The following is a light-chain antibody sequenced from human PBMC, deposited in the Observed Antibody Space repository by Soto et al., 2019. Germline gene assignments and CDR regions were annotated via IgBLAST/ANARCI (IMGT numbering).Light chain of an antibody. J-gene: IGKJ2*01. Sequence: DIQMTQSPSSLSASVGDRVTITCRASQSIRGYVSWYQQKPGKAPNLLIYGGTSLQSGVPSRFSGSGSGTDFTLTIASLLPEDFATYFCQETHTSRTFGQGTKLEV. V-gene: IGKV1-39*01. CDR1: QSIRGY. CDR3: QETHTSRT. CDR2: GGT.